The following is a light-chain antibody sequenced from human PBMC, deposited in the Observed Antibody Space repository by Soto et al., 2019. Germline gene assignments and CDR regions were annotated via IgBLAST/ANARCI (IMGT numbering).Light chain of an antibody. J-gene: IGLJ1*01. CDR1: SSDVGCYNY. Sequence: QSVLTQPPSASGSPGQSVTISCTGTSSDVGCYNYVSWYQQHPGKAPKLMIYEVSKRPSGVPDRISGSKSGNTASLTVSGLQAEDEADYYCSSYAGSNNYVFGTGTKVTGL. V-gene: IGLV2-8*01. CDR2: EVS. CDR3: SSYAGSNNYV.